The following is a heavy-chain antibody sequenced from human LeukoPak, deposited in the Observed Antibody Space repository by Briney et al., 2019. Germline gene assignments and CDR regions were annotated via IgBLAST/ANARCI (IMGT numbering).Heavy chain of an antibody. CDR3: AREGRAGDPFDY. J-gene: IGHJ4*02. V-gene: IGHV1-46*01. CDR1: GYTFTSYY. CDR2: INPSGGST. Sequence: ASVKVSCKASGYTFTSYYMHWVRQAPGQGLEWMGIINPSGGSTSYAQKFQGRVTMTRDMSTSTVYMELSSLRSEDTAVYYCAREGRAGDPFDYWGQGTLVTVSS.